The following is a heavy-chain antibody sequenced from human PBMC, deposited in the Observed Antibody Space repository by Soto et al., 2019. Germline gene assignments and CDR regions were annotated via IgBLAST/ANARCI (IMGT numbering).Heavy chain of an antibody. D-gene: IGHD2-21*01. CDR1: GGTFSSYA. Sequence: GASVKVSCKASGGTFSSYAISWVRQAPGQGLEWMGGIIPIFGTANYAQRFQGRVTITADESTSTAYMELSSLRSEDTAVYYCTIGSWSGEVFDIWGQGTMVTVSS. J-gene: IGHJ3*02. CDR3: TIGSWSGEVFDI. V-gene: IGHV1-69*13. CDR2: IIPIFGTA.